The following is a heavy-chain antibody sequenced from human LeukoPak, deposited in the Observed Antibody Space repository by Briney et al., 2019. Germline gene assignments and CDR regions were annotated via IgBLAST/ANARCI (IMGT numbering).Heavy chain of an antibody. V-gene: IGHV3-43*02. D-gene: IGHD2-21*01. CDR1: GFTFDGYA. CDR3: ATTGHVIYNVFPY. J-gene: IGHJ4*02. CDR2: ISGDGGGK. Sequence: TGGSLRLSCAVSGFTFDGYATHWVRQPPGKGLEWVSFISGDGGGKYYADSVKGRFTISRDNSKNSLYLQMNSLRAEDTALYYCATTGHVIYNVFPYWGQGTLVTVSS.